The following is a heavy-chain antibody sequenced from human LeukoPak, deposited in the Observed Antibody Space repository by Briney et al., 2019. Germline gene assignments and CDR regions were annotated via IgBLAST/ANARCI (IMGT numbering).Heavy chain of an antibody. V-gene: IGHV4-59*01. CDR1: GASIGTYY. D-gene: IGHD6-13*01. CDR3: ARGGSSWYADY. J-gene: IGHJ4*02. Sequence: SETLSLTCSVSGASIGTYYWSWIRQPPEKGLEWIGYIHYSGSTSYNPSLKSRVTMSVDTSNDQFSLKVSSVTAADTAVYYCARGGSSWYADYWGQGTLVTVSS. CDR2: IHYSGST.